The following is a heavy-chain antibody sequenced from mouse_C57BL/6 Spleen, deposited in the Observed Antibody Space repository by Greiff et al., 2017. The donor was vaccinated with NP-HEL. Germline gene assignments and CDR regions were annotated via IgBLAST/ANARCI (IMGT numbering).Heavy chain of an antibody. V-gene: IGHV1-69*01. D-gene: IGHD1-1*01. CDR1: GYTFTSYW. CDR3: ARSDYYGPYWYFDV. J-gene: IGHJ1*03. CDR2: IDPSDSYT. Sequence: VQLQQPGAELVMPGASVKLSCKASGYTFTSYWMHWVKQRPGQGLEWIGEIDPSDSYTNYNQKFKGKSTLTVDKSSSTAYMQLSSLTSEDSAVYYCARSDYYGPYWYFDVWGTGTTVTVSS.